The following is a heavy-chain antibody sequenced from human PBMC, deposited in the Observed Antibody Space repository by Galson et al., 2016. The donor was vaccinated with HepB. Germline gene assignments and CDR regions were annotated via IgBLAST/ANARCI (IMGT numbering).Heavy chain of an antibody. J-gene: IGHJ4*02. CDR3: ARDLTFADSSGFVY. CDR2: MYIDGNA. CDR1: GLSVSSNY. Sequence: SLRLSCAASGLSVSSNYMSWIRQAPGKGLEWVSVMYIDGNAYYADSVKGRFTLSRDNSKNTLYLQMNSLRAEDTAVYYCARDLTFADSSGFVYWGQGTLVTVSS. V-gene: IGHV3-53*01. D-gene: IGHD3-22*01.